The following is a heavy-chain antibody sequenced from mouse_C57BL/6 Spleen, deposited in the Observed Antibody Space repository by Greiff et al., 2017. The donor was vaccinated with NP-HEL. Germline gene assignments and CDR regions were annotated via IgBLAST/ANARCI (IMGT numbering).Heavy chain of an antibody. V-gene: IGHV5-17*01. CDR1: GFTFSDYG. CDR2: ISSGSSTI. J-gene: IGHJ3*01. Sequence: EVKVVESGGGLVKPGGSLKLSCAASGFTFSDYGMHWVRQAPEKGLEWVAYISSGSSTIYYADTVKGRFTISRDNAKNTLFLQMTSLRSEDTAMYYCAREVFAYWGQGTLVTVSA. CDR3: AREVFAY.